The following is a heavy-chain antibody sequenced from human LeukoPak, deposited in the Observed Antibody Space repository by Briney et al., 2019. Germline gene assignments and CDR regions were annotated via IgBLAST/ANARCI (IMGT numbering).Heavy chain of an antibody. J-gene: IGHJ4*02. Sequence: PPETLSLTRTVSGGSISSYYWSWIRQPPGKGLEWIGYIYYSGSTKYNPSLRSRVTISADTSKNQFSLKLSSVTAADTAVYYCARHLRGEQQLSGFDYWGQGTPVTVSS. CDR2: IYYSGST. CDR1: GGSISSYY. V-gene: IGHV4-59*08. D-gene: IGHD6-13*01. CDR3: ARHLRGEQQLSGFDY.